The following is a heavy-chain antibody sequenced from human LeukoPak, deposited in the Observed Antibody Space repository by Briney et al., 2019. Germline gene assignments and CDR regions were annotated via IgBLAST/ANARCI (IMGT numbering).Heavy chain of an antibody. CDR1: GFPLSSYG. J-gene: IGHJ6*03. Sequence: GGSLRLSCEASGFPLSSYGLHWVRQGPGKGLEWVAYIGYDGGNENYKDSVKGRFSVSRDNAQKTVFLQMSSLRPEDTAVYYCARAGGAPVASYYHYYMDVWGKGTTVTIS. V-gene: IGHV3-30*02. CDR2: IGYDGGNE. D-gene: IGHD5-12*01. CDR3: ARAGGAPVASYYHYYMDV.